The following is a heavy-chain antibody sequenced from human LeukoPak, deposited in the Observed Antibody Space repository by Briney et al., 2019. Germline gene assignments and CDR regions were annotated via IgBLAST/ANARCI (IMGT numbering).Heavy chain of an antibody. J-gene: IGHJ5*02. D-gene: IGHD4-17*01. V-gene: IGHV4-59*01. CDR3: ARGDGDYGWFDP. CDR2: IYYSGST. Sequence: SETLSLTCTISGDFITAYYWSWIRQPPGNGLEWIGYIYYSGSTNYNPSLKSRVTISVDTSKNHFSLKLSSVTAADTAVYYCARGDGDYGWFDPWGQGTLVTVSS. CDR1: GDFITAYY.